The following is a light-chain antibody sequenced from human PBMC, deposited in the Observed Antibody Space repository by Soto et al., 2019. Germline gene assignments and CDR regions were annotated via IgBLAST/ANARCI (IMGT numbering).Light chain of an antibody. V-gene: IGLV2-8*01. J-gene: IGLJ1*01. Sequence: QSALTQPPSASGSPGQSVTISCTGTSSDVGGYKYVSWYQQHPGKVPKLMIYEVSKRLSGVPDRFSGSKSGNTASLTVSGLQAEDEADYYCSSYAGSNTDYVFGTGTKLTVL. CDR1: SSDVGGYKY. CDR3: SSYAGSNTDYV. CDR2: EVS.